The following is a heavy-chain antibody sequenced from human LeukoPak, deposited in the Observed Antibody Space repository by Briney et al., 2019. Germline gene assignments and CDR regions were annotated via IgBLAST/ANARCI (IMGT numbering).Heavy chain of an antibody. CDR2: IYSGGET. D-gene: IGHD4-11*01. CDR1: GGSISSSYYY. V-gene: IGHV4-39*02. CDR3: VRDYSNFVQGD. Sequence: PSETLSLTCTVSGGSISSSYYYWGWIRQSPGKGLEWIGSIYSGGETHYNPSLNSRVTIFLDTSKNRFSLNLISVTATDTAVYYCVRDYSNFVQGDWGQGTLVTVSS. J-gene: IGHJ4*02.